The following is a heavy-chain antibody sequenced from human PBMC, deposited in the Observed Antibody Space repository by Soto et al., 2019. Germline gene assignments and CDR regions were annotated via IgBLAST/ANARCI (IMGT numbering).Heavy chain of an antibody. CDR2: INHSGST. V-gene: IGHV4-34*01. J-gene: IGHJ4*02. CDR1: GGSFSGYY. Sequence: SETLSLTCAVYGGSFSGYYWSWIRQPPGKGLEWIGEINHSGSTNYNPSLKSRVTISVDTSKNQFSLKLSSVTAADTAVYYCARGEIAAVAGTSTNFDYWGQGTLVTVSS. D-gene: IGHD6-19*01. CDR3: ARGEIAAVAGTSTNFDY.